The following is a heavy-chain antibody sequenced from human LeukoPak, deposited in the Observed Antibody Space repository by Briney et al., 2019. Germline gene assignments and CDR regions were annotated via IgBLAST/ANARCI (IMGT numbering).Heavy chain of an antibody. V-gene: IGHV3-48*03. CDR1: GFTFSSYE. Sequence: GGSLRLSCAASGFTFSSYEMNWVRQAPGKGLEWVSYISSSGSTIYYADSVKGRFTISRDNAKNSLYLQMNSLRAEDTAVYYCARDSNPERGKTYYYYYTDVWGKGTTVTVSS. D-gene: IGHD1-1*01. CDR3: ARDSNPERGKTYYYYYTDV. CDR2: ISSSGSTI. J-gene: IGHJ6*03.